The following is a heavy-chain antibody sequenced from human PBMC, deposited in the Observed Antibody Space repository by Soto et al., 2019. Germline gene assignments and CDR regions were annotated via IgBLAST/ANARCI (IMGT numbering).Heavy chain of an antibody. CDR3: TTDHVDRDYWELDFDY. Sequence: PGGSLRLSCAAPGFTFSNAWMSWVRQAPGKGLEWVGRIKSKTDGGTTDYAAPVKGRFTISRDDSKNTLYLQMNSLKTEDTAVYYCTTDHVDRDYWELDFDYWGQGTLVTVSS. V-gene: IGHV3-15*01. CDR1: GFTFSNAW. CDR2: IKSKTDGGTT. J-gene: IGHJ4*02. D-gene: IGHD1-7*01.